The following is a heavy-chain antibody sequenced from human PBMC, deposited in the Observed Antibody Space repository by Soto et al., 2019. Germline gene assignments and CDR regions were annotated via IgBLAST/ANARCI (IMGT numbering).Heavy chain of an antibody. D-gene: IGHD6-19*01. CDR1: GFTFSSYG. J-gene: IGHJ4*02. Sequence: GGSLRLSCAASGFTFSSYGMHWVRQAPGKGLEWVAVISYDGSNKYYADSVKGRFTISRDNSKNTLYLQMNSLRAEDTAVYYCAKDARLYSSAFDYWGQGTLVTVSS. CDR2: ISYDGSNK. CDR3: AKDARLYSSAFDY. V-gene: IGHV3-30*18.